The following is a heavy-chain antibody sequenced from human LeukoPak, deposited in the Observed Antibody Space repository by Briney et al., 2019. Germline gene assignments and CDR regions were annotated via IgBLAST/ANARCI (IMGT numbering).Heavy chain of an antibody. D-gene: IGHD6-13*01. Sequence: WASVKISCKASGYTFTDYYMHWVQQAPGKGLEWMGRVDPEDGETIYAEKFQGRVTITADTSTDTAYMELSSLRSEDTAVYYCAKAFWEVADEQQLVDPTPYYYYYMDVWGKGTTVTVSS. J-gene: IGHJ6*03. V-gene: IGHV1-69-2*01. CDR1: GYTFTDYY. CDR2: VDPEDGET. CDR3: AKAFWEVADEQQLVDPTPYYYYYMDV.